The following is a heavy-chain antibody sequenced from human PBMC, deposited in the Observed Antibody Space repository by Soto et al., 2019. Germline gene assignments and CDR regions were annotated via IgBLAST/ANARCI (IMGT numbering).Heavy chain of an antibody. CDR2: ISSSSTYI. J-gene: IGHJ6*02. Sequence: GGSLRLSCAASGFTFTSYTMNWVRQAPGKGLEWVSSISSSSTYIYYADSVKGRFTISRDNAKNSLYLQMNSLRAEDTAVYYCARDLGAATPYGMDVRGQGTTVTVSS. D-gene: IGHD6-13*01. CDR1: GFTFTSYT. CDR3: ARDLGAATPYGMDV. V-gene: IGHV3-21*01.